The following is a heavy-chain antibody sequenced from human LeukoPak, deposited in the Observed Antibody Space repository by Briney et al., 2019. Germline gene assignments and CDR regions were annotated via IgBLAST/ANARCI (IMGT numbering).Heavy chain of an antibody. Sequence: PGGSLRLSCAASGFTFSGYEMNWVRQAPGKGLEWVSYISSSGSSKYYADSVKGRFTISRDNAKNSLYLQMNSLRADDTALYYCARVNGGNYYYFDFWGQGTLVTVSS. V-gene: IGHV3-48*03. CDR2: ISSSGSSK. CDR3: ARVNGGNYYYFDF. CDR1: GFTFSGYE. D-gene: IGHD4/OR15-4a*01. J-gene: IGHJ4*02.